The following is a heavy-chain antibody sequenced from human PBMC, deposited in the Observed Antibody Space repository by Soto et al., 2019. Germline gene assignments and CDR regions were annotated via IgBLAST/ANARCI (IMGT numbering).Heavy chain of an antibody. J-gene: IGHJ6*02. Sequence: GESLKISCKGSGYSFTSYWIGWVRQMPGKGLEWMGIIYPGDSDTRYSPSFQGQVTISADKSISTAYLQWSSLKASDTAMYYCASLRSSSPPYYYYGMDVWGQGTTVTVSS. CDR2: IYPGDSDT. CDR3: ASLRSSSPPYYYYGMDV. CDR1: GYSFTSYW. D-gene: IGHD6-6*01. V-gene: IGHV5-51*01.